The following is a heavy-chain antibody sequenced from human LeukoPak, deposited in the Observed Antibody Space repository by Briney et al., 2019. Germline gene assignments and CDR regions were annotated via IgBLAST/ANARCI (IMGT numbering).Heavy chain of an antibody. CDR2: IIPILGIA. V-gene: IGHV1-69*04. D-gene: IGHD6-13*01. J-gene: IGHJ4*02. Sequence: SVKVSCKASGGTFSSYAISWVRQAPGQGLEWMGRIIPILGIANYAQKFQGRVTITADKSTSTAYMELSSLRSEDTAVYYCARTYSSYFSSSEFDYWGQGTLVTVSS. CDR1: GGTFSSYA. CDR3: ARTYSSYFSSSEFDY.